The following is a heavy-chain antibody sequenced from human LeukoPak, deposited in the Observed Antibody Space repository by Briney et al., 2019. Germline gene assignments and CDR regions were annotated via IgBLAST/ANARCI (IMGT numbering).Heavy chain of an antibody. V-gene: IGHV1-69*04. Sequence: SVKVSCKASGGTFSSYTISWVRQAPGQGLEWMGRIIPILGIANYAQKFQGRVTITADKSTSTAYMELSSLRSEDTAVYYCARDPTTVVTNFDYRGQGTLVTVSS. D-gene: IGHD4-23*01. CDR1: GGTFSSYT. CDR3: ARDPTTVVTNFDY. J-gene: IGHJ4*02. CDR2: IIPILGIA.